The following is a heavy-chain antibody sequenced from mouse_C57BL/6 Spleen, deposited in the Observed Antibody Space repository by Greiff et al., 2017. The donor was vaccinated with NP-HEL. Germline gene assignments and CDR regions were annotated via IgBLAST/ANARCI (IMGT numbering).Heavy chain of an antibody. J-gene: IGHJ3*01. Sequence: QVQLQQPGAELVRPGTSVKLSCKASGYTFTSYWMHWVKQRPGQGLEWIGVIDPSDSYTNYNQKFKGKAPLTVDPSSSTAYMQLSSLTSEDSAVYYCARGTTGSSFAYWGQGTLVTVSA. D-gene: IGHD1-1*01. V-gene: IGHV1-59*01. CDR1: GYTFTSYW. CDR3: ARGTTGSSFAY. CDR2: IDPSDSYT.